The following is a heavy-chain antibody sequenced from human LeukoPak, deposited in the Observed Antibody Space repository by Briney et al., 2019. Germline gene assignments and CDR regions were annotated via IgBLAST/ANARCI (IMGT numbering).Heavy chain of an antibody. J-gene: IGHJ4*02. Sequence: SETLSLTCTVSGGSITSYYWSWIRQPPGKVVEWIGYIYHTGSSDYNPSLKSRVTISLDTSKNQFSLNLRSVTAADTGIYYCARGPRQSSLRYSGIDYWGQGTLVTVSS. CDR1: GGSITSYY. CDR2: IYHTGSS. CDR3: ARGPRQSSLRYSGIDY. D-gene: IGHD3-10*01. V-gene: IGHV4-59*01.